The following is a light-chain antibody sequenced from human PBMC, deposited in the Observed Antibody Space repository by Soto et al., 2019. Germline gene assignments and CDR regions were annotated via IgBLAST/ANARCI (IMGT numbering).Light chain of an antibody. V-gene: IGKV3-11*01. Sequence: EIVLTQSPGTLSLSPGERATLSCRASQSVRSSLAWYQQKPGQAPRLLIYGAASRATGIPDRFSGSGSGTDFTLTISSLEPEDFAVYYCQQRSNWPITFGQGTRLEIK. CDR1: QSVRSS. CDR3: QQRSNWPIT. CDR2: GAA. J-gene: IGKJ5*01.